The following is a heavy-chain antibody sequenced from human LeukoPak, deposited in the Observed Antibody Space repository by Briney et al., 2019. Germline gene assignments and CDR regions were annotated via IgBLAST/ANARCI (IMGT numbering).Heavy chain of an antibody. CDR3: TKGLVTTTTGRGDY. V-gene: IGHV3-23*01. CDR2: ISGSAYST. Sequence: GGSLRLSCEASGFTFNNYAMTWIRQAPGKGLEWVSTISGSAYSTYYADSVKGRFTISRDNSKSTLYLQLNSLRAEDTAVYYCTKGLVTTTTGRGDYWGQGTLVTVSS. CDR1: GFTFNNYA. D-gene: IGHD5-24*01. J-gene: IGHJ4*02.